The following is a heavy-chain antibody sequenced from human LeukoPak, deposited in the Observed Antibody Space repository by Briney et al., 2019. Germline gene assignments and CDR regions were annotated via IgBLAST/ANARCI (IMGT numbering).Heavy chain of an antibody. V-gene: IGHV3-48*03. Sequence: HPGGSLRLSCAASGFTFSSYEMNWVRQAPGKGLEWVSYISSSGSTIYYADSVKGRFTISRDNAKNSLYLQMNSLRAEDTAVYYCGGRGVRAMGYWGQGTLVTVSS. J-gene: IGHJ4*02. D-gene: IGHD5-18*01. CDR2: ISSSGSTI. CDR3: GGRGVRAMGY. CDR1: GFTFSSYE.